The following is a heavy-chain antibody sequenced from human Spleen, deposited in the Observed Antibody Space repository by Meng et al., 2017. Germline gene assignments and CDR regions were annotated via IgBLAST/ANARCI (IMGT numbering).Heavy chain of an antibody. D-gene: IGHD5-18*01. CDR3: SRRINTAGGWFDS. CDR1: GGSVSSGDYY. V-gene: IGHV4-30-4*01. CDR2: IYYSGST. J-gene: IGHJ5*01. Sequence: QLQLQESGPGLVKPSQTLSLTCTVSGGSVSSGDYYWTWIRQPPGKGLEWIGYIYYSGSTYCNSSLKSRVTISLDTSRNQFSLKLTSVTAADTAVYYCSRRINTAGGWFDSWGQGTLVTVSS.